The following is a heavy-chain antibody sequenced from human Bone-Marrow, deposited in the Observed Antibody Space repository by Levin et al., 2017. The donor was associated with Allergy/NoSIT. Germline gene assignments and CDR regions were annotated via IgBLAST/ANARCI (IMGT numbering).Heavy chain of an antibody. J-gene: IGHJ6*02. D-gene: IGHD6-19*01. CDR2: ITAYNGNT. Sequence: ASVKVSCKASGYPFTSYGLGWVRQAPGHGLEWMGWITAYNGNTNFAQKFQGRVSLTRDTSTNTAYMELRSLTSDDTAIYYCTREAGSVAGLKADVWGQGTTVTVSS. CDR1: GYPFTSYG. CDR3: TREAGSVAGLKADV. V-gene: IGHV1-18*01.